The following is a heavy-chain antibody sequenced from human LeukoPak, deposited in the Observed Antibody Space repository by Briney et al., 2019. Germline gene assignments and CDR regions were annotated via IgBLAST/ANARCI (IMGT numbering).Heavy chain of an antibody. CDR2: IYSGGST. CDR3: ARADYGY. J-gene: IGHJ4*02. D-gene: IGHD3-16*01. V-gene: IGHV3-66*01. Sequence: RGSLRLSCAASGFAVSSNYISWVRQAPGKGLEWVSVIYSGGSTFYADSVKGRFTISRDNAKNSLYLQMNSLRAEDTAVYYCARADYGYWGQGTLVTVSS. CDR1: GFAVSSNY.